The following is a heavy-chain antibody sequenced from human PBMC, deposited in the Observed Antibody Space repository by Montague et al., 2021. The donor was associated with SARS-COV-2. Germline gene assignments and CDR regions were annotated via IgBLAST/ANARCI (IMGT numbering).Heavy chain of an antibody. J-gene: IGHJ4*02. CDR1: GDSVSSNIAT. V-gene: IGHV6-1*01. D-gene: IGHD2-2*01. CDR2: TYYRSKWYN. Sequence: CAISGDSVSSNIATWNWTRQSPSIGLEWLGRTYYRSKWYNDYAESVKSRITIDPDTSKHQFSLHLNSVTPEDTAVYYCARIPVGSKYYFDFWGQGTLVTVSS. CDR3: ARIPVGSKYYFDF.